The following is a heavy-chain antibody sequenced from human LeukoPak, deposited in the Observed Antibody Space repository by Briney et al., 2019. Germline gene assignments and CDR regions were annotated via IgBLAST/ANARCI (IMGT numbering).Heavy chain of an antibody. CDR2: IRSKANSYAT. CDR1: GFTFSGSA. CDR3: TRHAERGYDRTSHYYMDV. D-gene: IGHD3-22*01. Sequence: PGGSLRLSCAASGFTFSGSAMHWVRQASGKGLEWVGRIRSKANSYATAYAASVKGTFTISRDDSKNTAYLQINSLKTEDTAVYYCTRHAERGYDRTSHYYMDVWGKGTTVTISS. J-gene: IGHJ6*03. V-gene: IGHV3-73*01.